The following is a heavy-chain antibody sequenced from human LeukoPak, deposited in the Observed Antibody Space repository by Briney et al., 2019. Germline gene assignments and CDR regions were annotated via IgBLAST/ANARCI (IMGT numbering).Heavy chain of an antibody. CDR3: ARARRGCSSTSCYEVYYYYYGMDV. CDR2: MNPILGIA. J-gene: IGHJ6*02. V-gene: IGHV1-69*10. D-gene: IGHD2-2*01. Sequence: GASVKVSCKASGYTLTSYDINRVRQATGQGLEWMGWMNPILGIANYAQKFQGRVTITADKSTSTAYMELSSLRSEDTAVYYCARARRGCSSTSCYEVYYYYYGMDVWGQGTTVTVSS. CDR1: GYTLTSYD.